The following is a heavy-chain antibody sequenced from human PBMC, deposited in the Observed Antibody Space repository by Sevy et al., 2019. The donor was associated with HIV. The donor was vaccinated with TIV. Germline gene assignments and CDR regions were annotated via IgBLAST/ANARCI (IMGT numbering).Heavy chain of an antibody. J-gene: IGHJ4*02. CDR1: GGTFSSYA. CDR2: IIPIFGTA. D-gene: IGHD6-6*01. CDR3: ARGLIATRRGGGYYFDY. Sequence: ASVKVSCKASGGTFSSYAISWVRQAPGQGLEWMGGIIPIFGTANYAQKFQGRVTVTADESTSKAYMELGSLRSEDTAVYYCARGLIATRRGGGYYFDYWGQGTLVTVSS. V-gene: IGHV1-69*13.